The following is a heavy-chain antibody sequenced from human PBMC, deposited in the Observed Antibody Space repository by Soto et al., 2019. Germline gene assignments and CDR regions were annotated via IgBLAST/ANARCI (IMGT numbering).Heavy chain of an antibody. CDR1: GGSISSSNW. V-gene: IGHV4-4*02. D-gene: IGHD3-10*01. CDR3: GRDIGLRRVRKREWYAP. J-gene: IGHJ5*02. Sequence: SETLSLTCAVSGGSISSSNWWSWVRQPPGKGLEWIGEIYHSGSTNYNPSLKSRVTISVDKSKNQFSLKLSSVTAADTAVYYCGRDIGLRRVRKREWYAPWGQGTLVTIS. CDR2: IYHSGST.